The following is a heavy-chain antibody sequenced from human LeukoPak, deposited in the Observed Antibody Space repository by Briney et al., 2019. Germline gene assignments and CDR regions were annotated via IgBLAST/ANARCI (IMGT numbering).Heavy chain of an antibody. V-gene: IGHV3-9*01. Sequence: SLRHSCSASGFTLDGYAMLGLRQAPGRGGEGVSGVSWIRGSIGYQAHVKGRFTISRANAKNSLYLKMKRRGAEATAWYSGARGHRNYSGYSAFDIWGQETMVTVSS. CDR2: VSWIRGSI. CDR3: ARGHRNYSGYSAFDI. D-gene: IGHD3-22*01. J-gene: IGHJ3*02. CDR1: GFTLDGYA.